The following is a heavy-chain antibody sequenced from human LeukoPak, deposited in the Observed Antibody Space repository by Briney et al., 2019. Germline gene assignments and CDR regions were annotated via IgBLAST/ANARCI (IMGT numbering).Heavy chain of an antibody. V-gene: IGHV3-66*01. Sequence: PGGSLRLSCAASGFIFSNFAMSWVRQAPGKGLEWVSVIYSGGSTYYADSVKGRFTISRDNSKNTLYLQMNSLRAEDTAVYYCARALEMATIGDYWGQGTLVTVSS. D-gene: IGHD5-24*01. CDR1: GFIFSNFA. CDR3: ARALEMATIGDY. CDR2: IYSGGST. J-gene: IGHJ4*02.